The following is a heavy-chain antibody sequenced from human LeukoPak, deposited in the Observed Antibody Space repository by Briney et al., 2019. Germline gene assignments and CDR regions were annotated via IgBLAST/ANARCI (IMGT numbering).Heavy chain of an antibody. D-gene: IGHD4-11*01. V-gene: IGHV4-34*01. CDR3: ARDATTVTAVDY. CDR2: INHSGST. Sequence: SETLSLTCAVYGGSFSGYYWSWIRQPPGKGLEWIGEINHSGSTNYNPSLKSRVTISVDTSKNQFSLKLSSVTAADTAVYYCARDATTVTAVDYWGQGTLVTVSS. J-gene: IGHJ4*02. CDR1: GGSFSGYY.